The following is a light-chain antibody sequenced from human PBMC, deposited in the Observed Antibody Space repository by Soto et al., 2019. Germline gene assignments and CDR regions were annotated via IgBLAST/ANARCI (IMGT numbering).Light chain of an antibody. CDR3: EVYGSSPKA. J-gene: IGKJ1*01. CDR2: GVA. V-gene: IGKV3-20*01. Sequence: IVLTQSPGTLSLSPGEGATLSRRASQPVNSGYLAWYQQKPGQAPRLLMYGVATRDTGIPDRFSGSGAGTDFTLTISRLEPGDFAVYYCEVYGSSPKAFGQGTKVEF. CDR1: QPVNSGY.